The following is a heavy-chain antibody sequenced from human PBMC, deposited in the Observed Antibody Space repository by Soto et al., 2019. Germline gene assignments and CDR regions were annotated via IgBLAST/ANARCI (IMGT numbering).Heavy chain of an antibody. CDR2: IREDGKEI. D-gene: IGHD3-10*01. V-gene: IGHV3-7*01. CDR1: GFTLSSYW. CDR3: GTDQWGGAFDI. Sequence: GGSLRLSCAASGFTLSSYWMAWVRQTPGKGLEFVANIREDGKEINYVDSVKGRFTISRDNAKNSLFLQMNSLRDDDTAVYYCGTDQWGGAFDIGGQGXMVTV. J-gene: IGHJ3*02.